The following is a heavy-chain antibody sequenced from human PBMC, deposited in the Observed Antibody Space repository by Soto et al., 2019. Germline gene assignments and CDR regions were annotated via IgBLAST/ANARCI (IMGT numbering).Heavy chain of an antibody. V-gene: IGHV4-30-4*01. CDR2: IYYSGST. D-gene: IGHD3-16*01. CDR1: GGSISSGDYY. J-gene: IGHJ5*02. Sequence: QVQLQESGPGLVKPSQTLSLTCTVSGGSISSGDYYWTWIRQPPGKGLEWIGYIYYSGSTYHNPSLRSRVTTSSDTSKNQFSLKLSSVTAADTAVYYCASEREGGLDPWGQGTLVTVSS. CDR3: ASEREGGLDP.